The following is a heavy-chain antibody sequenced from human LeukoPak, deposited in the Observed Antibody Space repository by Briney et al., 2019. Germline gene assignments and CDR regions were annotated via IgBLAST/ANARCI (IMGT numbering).Heavy chain of an antibody. CDR3: AREGMVREVISKGTDY. D-gene: IGHD3-10*01. CDR2: IYHSGST. CDR1: GYSISSGYY. J-gene: IGHJ4*02. V-gene: IGHV4-38-2*02. Sequence: RSSETLSLTCTVSGYSISSGYYWGWIRQPPVKGLEWIGSIYHSGSTYYNPSLKSRVAISVDTSKNQFSLKLSSVTAADTAVYYCAREGMVREVISKGTDYWGQGTLVTVSS.